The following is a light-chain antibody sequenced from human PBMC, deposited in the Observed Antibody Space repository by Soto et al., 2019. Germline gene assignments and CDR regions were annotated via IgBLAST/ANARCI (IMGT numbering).Light chain of an antibody. CDR3: QQFGNSPIT. CDR1: QSVSSSY. J-gene: IGKJ5*01. Sequence: EIVVTKCASALSLSPGERAALSCRASQSVSSSYLAWYQQKPGQAPRLLIYGASSRATGIPDRFSGSGSGTDFTLTISRLEPEDFAVYYCQQFGNSPITFGQGTRLEI. CDR2: GAS. V-gene: IGKV3-20*01.